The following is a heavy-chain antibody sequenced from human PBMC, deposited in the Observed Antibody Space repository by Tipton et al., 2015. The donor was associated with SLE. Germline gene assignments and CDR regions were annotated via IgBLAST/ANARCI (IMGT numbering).Heavy chain of an antibody. J-gene: IGHJ6*03. CDR3: ARLTSDYGDSGYFYYMDV. CDR1: GGSISSSSYY. D-gene: IGHD4-17*01. Sequence: PGLVKPSENLSLTCTVSGGSISSSSYYWGWIRQPPGKGLEWIGSIYYSGSTYYNPSLKSRVTISVDTSKNQFSLKLRSVTAADTAVYYCARLTSDYGDSGYFYYMDVWGKGTTVTVSS. CDR2: IYYSGST. V-gene: IGHV4-39*01.